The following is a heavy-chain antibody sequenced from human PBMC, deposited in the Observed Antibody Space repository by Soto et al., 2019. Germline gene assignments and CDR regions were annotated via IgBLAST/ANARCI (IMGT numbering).Heavy chain of an antibody. D-gene: IGHD3-22*01. CDR3: AGGLDYYDSSGYPSLQQ. CDR1: GGTFSSYA. Sequence: QVHLVQSGAEVKKPGSSVKVSCKASGGTFSSYAISWVRHAPGQGLEWMGGIIPIFGAANYAQKFQGRVTITADESTTSAYVELSSLRCEDTAVYYCAGGLDYYDSSGYPSLQQWGQGTLVTVSS. CDR2: IIPIFGAA. V-gene: IGHV1-69*12. J-gene: IGHJ1*01.